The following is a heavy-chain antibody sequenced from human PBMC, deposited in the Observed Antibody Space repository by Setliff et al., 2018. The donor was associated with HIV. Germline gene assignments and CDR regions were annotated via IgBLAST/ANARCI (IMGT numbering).Heavy chain of an antibody. V-gene: IGHV4-38-2*01. CDR3: ARVDCSSTSCYRDYYYYMDV. CDR1: GYSISSGYY. Sequence: PSETLSLTCAVSGYSISSGYYWGWIRQPPGKGLEWIGSIYHSGSSYYSPSLKSRVTLFLDTSKNQFSLTLNSVTAADTAVYYCARVDCSSTSCYRDYYYYMDVWGKGTTVTVSS. J-gene: IGHJ6*03. CDR2: IYHSGSS. D-gene: IGHD2-2*01.